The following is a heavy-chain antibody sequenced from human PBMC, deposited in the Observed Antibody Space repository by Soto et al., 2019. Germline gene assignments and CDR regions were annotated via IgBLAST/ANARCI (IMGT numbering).Heavy chain of an antibody. J-gene: IGHJ5*01. CDR2: IYNSGST. CDR3: ARQPNRIQLWLSWFDS. Sequence: SETLSLTCSVSGDSVSSDDYYWNWIRQPPGKGLEWIGYIYNSGSTNYNPSLKSRVTISIDTSNNQFTLKLSSVTAADTAVYYCARQPNRIQLWLSWFDSWAQGNLVPVSS. V-gene: IGHV4-61*08. CDR1: GDSVSSDDYY. D-gene: IGHD5-18*01.